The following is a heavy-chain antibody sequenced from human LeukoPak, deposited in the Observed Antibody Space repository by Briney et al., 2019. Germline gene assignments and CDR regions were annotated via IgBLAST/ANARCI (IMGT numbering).Heavy chain of an antibody. J-gene: IGHJ4*02. D-gene: IGHD1-26*01. Sequence: GGSLRLSCAASGFTFSSYMMHWVRQAPGKGLVWVSYITNDGTIRYADSVKGRFTISRDNAKNTLYLQMNSLRAEDTAVYYCARDWRGSLDYWGQGTLVTVSS. CDR2: ITNDGTI. V-gene: IGHV3-74*01. CDR3: ARDWRGSLDY. CDR1: GFTFSSYM.